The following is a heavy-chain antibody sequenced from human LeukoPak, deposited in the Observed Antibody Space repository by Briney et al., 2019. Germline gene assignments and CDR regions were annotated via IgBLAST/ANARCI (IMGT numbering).Heavy chain of an antibody. D-gene: IGHD6-19*01. CDR2: INTNTGNP. Sequence: GASVKVSCKASGYTFTGYYMHWVRQAPGQGLEWMGWINTNTGNPTYAQGFTGRFVFSLDTSVSTAYLQISSLKAEDTAVYYCARECPIAVAQGEYWFDPWGQGTLVTVSS. V-gene: IGHV7-4-1*02. J-gene: IGHJ5*02. CDR3: ARECPIAVAQGEYWFDP. CDR1: GYTFTGYY.